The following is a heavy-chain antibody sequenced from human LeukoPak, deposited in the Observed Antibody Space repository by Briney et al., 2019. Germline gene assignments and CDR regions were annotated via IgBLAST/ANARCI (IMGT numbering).Heavy chain of an antibody. J-gene: IGHJ3*02. CDR3: ARDRRFYDYAWGSYRFNDFDI. CDR2: ISGSGGST. Sequence: PGGSLRLSCAASGFTFSSYAMSWVRQAPGKGLEWVSAISGSGGSTYYADSVKGRFTISRDNAKNSLYLQMNSLRAEDTAVYYCARDRRFYDYAWGSYRFNDFDIWGQGTMVTVSS. D-gene: IGHD3-16*02. V-gene: IGHV3-23*01. CDR1: GFTFSSYA.